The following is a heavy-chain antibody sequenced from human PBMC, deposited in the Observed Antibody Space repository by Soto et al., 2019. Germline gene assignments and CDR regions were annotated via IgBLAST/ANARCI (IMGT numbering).Heavy chain of an antibody. Sequence: SETLSLTCAVYGGSFSGYYWSWIRQPPGKGLEWIGEINHSGSTNYNPSLKSRVTISVDTSKNQFSLKLSSVTAADTAVYYCARGIRTVVVAATLVYYYYGMDVWGQGTTVTVYS. D-gene: IGHD2-15*01. CDR3: ARGIRTVVVAATLVYYYYGMDV. V-gene: IGHV4-34*01. CDR2: INHSGST. J-gene: IGHJ6*02. CDR1: GGSFSGYY.